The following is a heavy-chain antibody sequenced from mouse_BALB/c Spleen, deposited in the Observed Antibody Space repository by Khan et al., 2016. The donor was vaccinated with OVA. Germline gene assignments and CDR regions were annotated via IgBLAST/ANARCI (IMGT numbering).Heavy chain of an antibody. D-gene: IGHD2-14*01. CDR3: ARRTTEYALDH. J-gene: IGHJ4*01. CDR2: INPRSGYT. CDR1: GYTFTSHT. Sequence: VQLQQSGAELARPGASVRMSCKASGYTFTSHTMHWVKQRPGQGLEWIGYINPRSGYTQYNQKFNDKATLTADISSSTAYMQLSSLTSEDSAVYYCARRTTEYALDHWGQGTSVTVSS. V-gene: IGHV1-4*01.